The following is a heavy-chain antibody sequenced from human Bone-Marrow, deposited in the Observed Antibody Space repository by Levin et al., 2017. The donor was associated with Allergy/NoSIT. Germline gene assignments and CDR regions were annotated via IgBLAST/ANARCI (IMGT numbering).Heavy chain of an antibody. V-gene: IGHV4-39*01. CDR3: GRHSSVNPDHWYFDL. J-gene: IGHJ2*01. CDR2: IYNSEST. D-gene: IGHD1-14*01. Sequence: SETLSLTCTVSGGSVSSRFYYWGWLRQPPGKGLEWIASIYNSESTYYNPSLKSRVTISVDTSKNQFSLKLNSVTAADTAVYYCGRHSSVNPDHWYFDLWGRGTLVTVSS. CDR1: GGSVSSRFYY.